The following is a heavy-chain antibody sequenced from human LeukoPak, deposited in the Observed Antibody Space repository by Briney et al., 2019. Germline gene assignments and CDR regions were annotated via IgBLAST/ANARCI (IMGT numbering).Heavy chain of an antibody. CDR3: ARAPHPSRDGYSLFDY. J-gene: IGHJ4*02. CDR2: IYYSGST. CDR1: GGSISSYY. Sequence: SETLSLTCTVSGGSISSYYWSWIRQSPGKGLEWIGYIYYSGSTNYNPSLKSRVTISVDTSKNQFSLKLSSVTAADTAVYYCARAPHPSRDGYSLFDYWGQGTLVTVSS. V-gene: IGHV4-59*08. D-gene: IGHD5-24*01.